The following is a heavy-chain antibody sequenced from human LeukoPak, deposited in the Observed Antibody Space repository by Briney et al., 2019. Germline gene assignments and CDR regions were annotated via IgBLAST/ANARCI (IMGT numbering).Heavy chain of an antibody. D-gene: IGHD1-26*01. CDR1: GGSISSSSYY. Sequence: SETLSLTCTVSGGSISSSSYYWGWIRQPPGKGLEWIGEINHSGSTNYNPSLKSRVTISVDTSKNQFSLKLSSVTAADTAVYYCATPYLYSGSYYGLGLFDYWGQGTLVTVSS. V-gene: IGHV4-39*01. CDR3: ATPYLYSGSYYGLGLFDY. CDR2: INHSGST. J-gene: IGHJ4*02.